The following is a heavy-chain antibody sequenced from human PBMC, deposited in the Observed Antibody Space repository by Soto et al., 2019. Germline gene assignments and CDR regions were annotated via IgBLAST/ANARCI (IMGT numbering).Heavy chain of an antibody. J-gene: IGHJ4*02. CDR2: IVVDSNTA. CDR3: ARAIKRWEVNYYFDF. D-gene: IGHD1-26*01. V-gene: IGHV1-69*06. Sequence: QVVLLQSGAEVKAPGSSVRVSCQVSGSTFNNFAFSWVRQAPGNGPEWMGEIVVDSNTAEYSQRFQDRVTITADTSSKTLYMELGSLTFEDTAVYYCARAIKRWEVNYYFDFWGQGTLVTVSS. CDR1: GSTFNNFA.